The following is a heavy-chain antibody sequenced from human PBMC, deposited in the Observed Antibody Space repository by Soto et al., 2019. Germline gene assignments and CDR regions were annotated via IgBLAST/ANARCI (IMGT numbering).Heavy chain of an antibody. D-gene: IGHD1-20*01. Sequence: SETLSLTCTVSGGSVSSGSYYWIWIRQPPGKGLEWIGYIYYSGSTNYNPSLKSRVTISVDTSKNQFSLKLSSVTAADTAVYYCARVSITGTLDYWGQGTLVTVSS. CDR1: GGSVSSGSYY. V-gene: IGHV4-61*01. J-gene: IGHJ4*02. CDR2: IYYSGST. CDR3: ARVSITGTLDY.